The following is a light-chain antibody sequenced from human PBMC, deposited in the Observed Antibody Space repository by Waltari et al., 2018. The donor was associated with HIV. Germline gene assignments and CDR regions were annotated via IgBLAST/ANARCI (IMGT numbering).Light chain of an antibody. J-gene: IGLJ1*01. Sequence: QSALTQPASVSGSPGQSITISCTGTSSDVGGYNYVSWYQQHPGKAPKLMIYDVNKRPSGVSNRFSGSKSGNTASLTISGLQAEDEAGYYCSSYTSTSTSVFGTGTKVTVL. CDR2: DVN. CDR1: SSDVGGYNY. V-gene: IGLV2-14*01. CDR3: SSYTSTSTSV.